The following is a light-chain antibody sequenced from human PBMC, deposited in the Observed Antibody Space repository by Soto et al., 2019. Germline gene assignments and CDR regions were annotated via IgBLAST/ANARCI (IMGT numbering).Light chain of an antibody. CDR2: EVS. CDR3: SSYASDITHV. CDR1: SSDVGAYNY. J-gene: IGLJ3*02. Sequence: QSALTQPASVSGSPGQSITISCTGSSSDVGAYNYVSWYRQYPGKAPQVIIYEVSDRPSGISNRFSGSKSGNTASLTISGLPDEDEADYYCSSYASDITHVFGGGTKLTVL. V-gene: IGLV2-14*01.